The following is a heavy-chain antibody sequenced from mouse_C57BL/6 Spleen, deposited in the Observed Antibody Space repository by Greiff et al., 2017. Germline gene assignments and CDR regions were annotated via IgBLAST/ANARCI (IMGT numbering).Heavy chain of an antibody. D-gene: IGHD2-4*01. CDR3: AAIYYDYDVKGFCAMDY. Sequence: VQRVESGPELVKPGASVKISCKASGYAFSSSWMNWVKQRPGKGLEWIGRIYPGDGDTNYNGKFKGKATLTADKSSSTAYLQLSSLTSENSAVYFCAAIYYDYDVKGFCAMDYWGQGTSVTVSS. CDR2: IYPGDGDT. V-gene: IGHV1-82*01. CDR1: GYAFSSSW. J-gene: IGHJ4*01.